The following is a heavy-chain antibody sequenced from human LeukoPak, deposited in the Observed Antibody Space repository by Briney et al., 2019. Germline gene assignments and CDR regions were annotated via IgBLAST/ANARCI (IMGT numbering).Heavy chain of an antibody. J-gene: IGHJ3*02. CDR3: AKYAVTTSSSAFDI. CDR2: ISGSGGST. D-gene: IGHD4-17*01. CDR1: GFTFSCYA. Sequence: SGGSLRLSCPAFGFTFSCYAMSWVRQAPWKGLEWVSAISGSGGSTYYADSVKGRFTISRDNSKNTLYLQMNSLRAEDTAVYYCAKYAVTTSSSAFDIWGQGTMVTVSS. V-gene: IGHV3-23*01.